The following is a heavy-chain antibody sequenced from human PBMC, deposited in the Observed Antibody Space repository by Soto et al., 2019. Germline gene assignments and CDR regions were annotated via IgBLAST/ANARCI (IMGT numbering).Heavy chain of an antibody. J-gene: IGHJ6*02. Sequence: GASVKVSCKASGHTFTSYGISWVRQAPGQGLEWMGWISAYNGNTNYAQKLQGRVTMTTDTSTSTAYMELRSLRSDDTAVYYCARDTEWLPDLYYYGMDVWGQGTTVTVSS. CDR2: ISAYNGNT. D-gene: IGHD3-3*01. V-gene: IGHV1-18*01. CDR3: ARDTEWLPDLYYYGMDV. CDR1: GHTFTSYG.